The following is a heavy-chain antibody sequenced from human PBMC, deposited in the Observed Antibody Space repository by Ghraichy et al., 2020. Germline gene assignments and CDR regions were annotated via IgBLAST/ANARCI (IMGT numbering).Heavy chain of an antibody. D-gene: IGHD6-19*01. CDR1: GFIFSSYW. CDR2: IKEDGSEK. V-gene: IGHV3-7*01. Sequence: GGSLRLSCATSGFIFSSYWMSWVRQTPGKGLEWVANIKEDGSEKHYVDSVKGRFTISRDNAKNSLYLQMNSLRAEDTALYYCARDCSGWYRGLFGYWGQGILVTVSS. J-gene: IGHJ4*02. CDR3: ARDCSGWYRGLFGY.